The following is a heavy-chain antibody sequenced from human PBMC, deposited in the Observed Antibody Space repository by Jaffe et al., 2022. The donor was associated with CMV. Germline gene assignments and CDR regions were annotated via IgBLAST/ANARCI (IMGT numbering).Heavy chain of an antibody. J-gene: IGHJ3*02. V-gene: IGHV3-49*04. CDR3: TTRDDGSPVAFDI. CDR1: GFTFGDYA. D-gene: IGHD1-26*01. CDR2: IRSKAYGGTT. Sequence: EVQLVESGGGLVQPGRSLRLSCTASGFTFGDYAMSWVRQAPGKGLEWVGFIRSKAYGGTTEYAASVKGRFTISRDDSKSIAYLQMNSLKTEDTAVYYCTTRDDGSPVAFDIWGQGTMVTVSS.